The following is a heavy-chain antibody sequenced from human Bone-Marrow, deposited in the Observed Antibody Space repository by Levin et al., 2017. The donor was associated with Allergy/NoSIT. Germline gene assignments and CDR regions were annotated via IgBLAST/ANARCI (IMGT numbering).Heavy chain of an antibody. CDR2: IYPGDSDT. D-gene: IGHD5-24*01. Sequence: HGESLKISCKGSGYSFTSYWIGWVRQMPGKGLEWMGIIYPGDSDTTYSPSFEGQVTISADKSITTAYLQWSSLKASDSAIYYCARQGDGYNEGGVLDYWGQGTRVTVSS. CDR1: GYSFTSYW. J-gene: IGHJ4*02. CDR3: ARQGDGYNEGGVLDY. V-gene: IGHV5-51*01.